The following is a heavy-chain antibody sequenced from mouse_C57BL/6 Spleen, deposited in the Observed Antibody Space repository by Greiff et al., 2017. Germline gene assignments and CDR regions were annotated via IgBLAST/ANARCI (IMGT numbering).Heavy chain of an antibody. CDR3: ARGDYYGSSPLAMDY. V-gene: IGHV1-80*01. J-gene: IGHJ4*01. CDR2: IYPGDGDT. Sequence: VQLQESGAELVKPGASVKISCKASGYAFSSYWMNWVKQRPGKGLEWIGQIYPGDGDTNYNGKFKGKATLTADKSSSTAYMQLSSLTSEDSAVYFCARGDYYGSSPLAMDYWGQGTSVTVSS. D-gene: IGHD1-1*01. CDR1: GYAFSSYW.